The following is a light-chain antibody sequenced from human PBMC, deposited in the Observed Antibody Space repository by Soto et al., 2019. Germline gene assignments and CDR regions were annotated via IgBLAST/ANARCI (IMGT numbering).Light chain of an antibody. V-gene: IGLV2-14*03. Sequence: QSALTQPAYVSGSPGQSITISCTGTSSDVGGFDYVSWYQHHPGKAPKLMIYGVSSRPSGVSNRFSGSKSGSTASLTISGLQAEDEADYYCSSYTTRSTYVFGTGTKVTVL. CDR2: GVS. J-gene: IGLJ1*01. CDR1: SSDVGGFDY. CDR3: SSYTTRSTYV.